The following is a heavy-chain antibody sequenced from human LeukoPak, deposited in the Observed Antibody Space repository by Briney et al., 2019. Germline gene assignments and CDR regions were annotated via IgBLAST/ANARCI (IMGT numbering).Heavy chain of an antibody. CDR1: GFTLSDYW. CDR3: ARSLDF. J-gene: IGHJ4*02. CDR2: IKQDGSEK. Sequence: GGSLRLSCEVSGFTLSDYWMDWVRQAPGKGLEWVANIKQDGSEKYCVDSVKGRFTISRDNAKNSVYLQMNSLRVEDTAVYYCARSLDFWGQGTLVTVSS. V-gene: IGHV3-7*01.